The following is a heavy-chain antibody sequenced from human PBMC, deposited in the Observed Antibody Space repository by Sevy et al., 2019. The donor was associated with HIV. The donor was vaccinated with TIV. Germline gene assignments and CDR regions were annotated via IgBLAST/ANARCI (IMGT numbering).Heavy chain of an antibody. V-gene: IGHV3-21*01. Sequence: GGSLRLSCAAAGFTFSSYTMNWVRQAPGKGLEWVASISFSSNYIYYTDSLKGRFTISRDNAKNSLYLQMNSLRADDTAVYYCAREDSKNWRYFDYWGQGTLVTVSS. CDR1: GFTFSSYT. D-gene: IGHD1-1*01. CDR3: AREDSKNWRYFDY. CDR2: ISFSSNYI. J-gene: IGHJ4*02.